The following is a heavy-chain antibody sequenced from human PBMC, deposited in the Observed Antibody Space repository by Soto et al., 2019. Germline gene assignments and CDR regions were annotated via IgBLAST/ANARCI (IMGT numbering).Heavy chain of an antibody. CDR1: GFTFSNAW. CDR2: IKSKTDGGTT. V-gene: IGHV3-15*07. Sequence: EVQLVESGGGLVKPGGSLRLSCAASGFTFSNAWMNWVRQAPGKGLEWVGRIKSKTDGGTTDYAAPVKGRFTISRDDSKSTLYQQMNRLKTEDTAVYYCTTVYLYYDSSGYSYTFDIRGQGTMVTVSS. CDR3: TTVYLYYDSSGYSYTFDI. D-gene: IGHD3-22*01. J-gene: IGHJ3*02.